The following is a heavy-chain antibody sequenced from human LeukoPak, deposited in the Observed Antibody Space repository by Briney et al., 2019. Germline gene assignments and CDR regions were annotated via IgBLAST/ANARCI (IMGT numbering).Heavy chain of an antibody. V-gene: IGHV4-31*03. CDR2: IYSNGNT. D-gene: IGHD3-16*01. J-gene: IGHJ4*02. CDR1: GGSISSGGYY. CDR3: ARVPARGLRRYFDY. Sequence: SETLSLTCTASGGSISSGGYYWSWIRQHPGKGLEWIGHIYSNGNTYYNPSLKSRVTISVDTSKNQFSLKLSSVTAADTAVYYCARVPARGLRRYFDYWGQGILVTVSS.